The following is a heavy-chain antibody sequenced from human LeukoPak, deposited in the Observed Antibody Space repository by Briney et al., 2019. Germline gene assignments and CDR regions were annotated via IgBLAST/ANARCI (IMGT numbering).Heavy chain of an antibody. D-gene: IGHD3-22*01. Sequence: PSETLSLTCTVSGGSISSYYWSWIRQPPGKGLEWIGYIYYSGSTNYNPSLKSRVTISVDTSKNQFSLKLSSVTAADTAVYYCARVSLNYDSSGYYYLRAFDIWGQGTMVTVSS. CDR2: IYYSGST. CDR3: ARVSLNYDSSGYYYLRAFDI. V-gene: IGHV4-59*01. J-gene: IGHJ3*02. CDR1: GGSISSYY.